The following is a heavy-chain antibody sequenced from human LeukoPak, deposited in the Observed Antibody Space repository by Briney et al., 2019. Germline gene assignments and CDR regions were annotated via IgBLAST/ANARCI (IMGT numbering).Heavy chain of an antibody. CDR2: IYYSGST. J-gene: IGHJ5*02. CDR3: ARYLVPVAGGYVDP. Sequence: SETLSLTCTVSGGSISSSSYYWGWIRQPPGKGLEWIGSIYYSGSTYYNPSLKSRVTISVDTSKNQFSLKLSSVTAADTAVYYCARYLVPVAGGYVDPWGQGTLVTVSS. V-gene: IGHV4-39*01. CDR1: GGSISSSSYY. D-gene: IGHD2-2*01.